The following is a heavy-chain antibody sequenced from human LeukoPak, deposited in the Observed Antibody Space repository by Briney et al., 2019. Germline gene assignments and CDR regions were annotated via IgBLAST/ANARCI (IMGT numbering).Heavy chain of an antibody. CDR1: GYTFTSYG. CDR3: ASDDYGDNQYYYYGMDV. CDR2: ISAYNGNT. J-gene: IGHJ6*02. D-gene: IGHD4-17*01. V-gene: IGHV1-18*01. Sequence: ASVKVSCKASGYTFTSYGISWVRQAPGQGLEWMGWISAYNGNTNCAQKLQGRVTMTTDTSTSTAYMELRSLRSDDTAVYYCASDDYGDNQYYYYGMDVWGQGTTVTVSS.